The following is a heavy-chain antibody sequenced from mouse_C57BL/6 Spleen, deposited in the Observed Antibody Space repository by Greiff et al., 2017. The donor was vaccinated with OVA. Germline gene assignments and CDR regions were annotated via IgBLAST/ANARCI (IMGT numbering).Heavy chain of an antibody. CDR3: ARRLTGTGAMDY. D-gene: IGHD4-1*01. V-gene: IGHV5-9*01. Sequence: EVQLVESGGGLVKPGGSLKLSCAASGFTFSSYTMSWVRQTPEKRLEWVATISGGGGNTYYPDSVKGRFTISRDNAKNTLYLQMSSLRSEDTALYYCARRLTGTGAMDYWGQGTSVTVSS. CDR1: GFTFSSYT. CDR2: ISGGGGNT. J-gene: IGHJ4*01.